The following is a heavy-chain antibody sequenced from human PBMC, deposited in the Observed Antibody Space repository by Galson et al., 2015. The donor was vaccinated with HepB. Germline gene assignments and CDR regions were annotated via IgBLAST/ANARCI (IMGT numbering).Heavy chain of an antibody. CDR2: IKQDGSEK. J-gene: IGHJ4*02. Sequence: SLRLSCAASGFTFSSYWMSWVRQAPGKGLEWVANIKQDGSEKYYVDSVKGRFTISRDNAKNSLYLQMNSLRDEDTAVYYCARDPAPDQWEPRGIYWGQGTLVTVSS. D-gene: IGHD1-26*01. CDR3: ARDPAPDQWEPRGIY. CDR1: GFTFSSYW. V-gene: IGHV3-7*01.